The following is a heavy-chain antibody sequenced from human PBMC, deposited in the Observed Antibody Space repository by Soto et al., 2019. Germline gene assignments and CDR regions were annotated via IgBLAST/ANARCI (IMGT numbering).Heavy chain of an antibody. CDR2: IYYSGST. D-gene: IGHD2-8*01. J-gene: IGHJ4*02. CDR1: EGNSFDLGGR. Sequence: SQMKCVPNSVAEGNSFDLGGRRSIKRKNPGKGLEWIGFIYYSGSTYYNPSLQSRVTISVDTSKNQFSLRLSSVTAADTAVYYCATVGYAPRDSDFWGQGTLVTVSS. CDR3: ATVGYAPRDSDF. V-gene: IGHV4-31*03.